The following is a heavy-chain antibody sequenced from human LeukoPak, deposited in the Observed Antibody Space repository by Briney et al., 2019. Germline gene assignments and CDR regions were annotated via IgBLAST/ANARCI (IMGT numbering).Heavy chain of an antibody. CDR3: AKDLYNFGTSPFDY. CDR1: GFTFSSYG. CDR2: ISNDGSNK. D-gene: IGHD1-20*01. J-gene: IGHJ4*02. V-gene: IGHV3-30*18. Sequence: GGSLRLSCAASGFTFSSYGMHWVRQAPGKGLEWVAGISNDGSNKNYADSVKGRFTFSRDDSKNTLYLQMNSLRAEDTAVYYCAKDLYNFGTSPFDYWGQGTLVTVPS.